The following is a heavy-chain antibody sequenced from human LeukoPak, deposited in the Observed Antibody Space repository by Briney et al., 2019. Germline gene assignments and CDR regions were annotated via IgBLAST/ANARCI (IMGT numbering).Heavy chain of an antibody. J-gene: IGHJ4*02. D-gene: IGHD3-22*01. CDR1: GYTFTSHA. CDR2: INTYTGNP. CDR3: ARWDYDSSGYALYYFDY. V-gene: IGHV7-4-1*02. Sequence: GASVKVSCKASGYTFTSHAMNWVRQAPGQGLEWMGWINTYTGNPTYAQGFTGRFVFSLDTSVSTAYLQISSLKAEDTAVYYCARWDYDSSGYALYYFDYWGQGTLVTVSS.